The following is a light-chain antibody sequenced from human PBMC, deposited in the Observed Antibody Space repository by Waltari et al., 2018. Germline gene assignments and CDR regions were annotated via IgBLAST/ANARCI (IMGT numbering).Light chain of an antibody. Sequence: QSALTQPASVSGSLGQSITMSCTVTSSDIGIYNYVSWYQQHPGKPPKLLIYDVSNRPSAVSTRCSVSKSAHGAALTISGMQSEDEADYYCTSFSGDSTPLVFGAGTRVTV. CDR3: TSFSGDSTPLV. CDR1: SSDIGIYNY. CDR2: DVS. V-gene: IGLV2-14*03. J-gene: IGLJ1*01.